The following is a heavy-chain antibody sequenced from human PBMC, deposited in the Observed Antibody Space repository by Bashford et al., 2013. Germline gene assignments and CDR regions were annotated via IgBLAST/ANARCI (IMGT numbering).Heavy chain of an antibody. D-gene: IGHD6-19*01. V-gene: IGHV3-15*01. J-gene: IGHJ4*01. CDR3: TTDLYMSGWFDFAAADY. CDR1: DSPSSSTW. Sequence: RLSSCSLSDSPSSSTWMSWVRPRRPGKGVWVVGLVRXKSEADGGYGLTSLHPSKGRFAISRDDSQNMMFLHMTSLKAEDTAVYYCTTDLYMSGWFDFAAADYWGHGTLVTVSS. CDR2: XKSEADGGYGL.